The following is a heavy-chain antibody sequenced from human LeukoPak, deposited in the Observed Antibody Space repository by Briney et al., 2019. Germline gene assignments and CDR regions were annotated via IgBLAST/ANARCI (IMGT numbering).Heavy chain of an antibody. J-gene: IGHJ4*02. CDR1: GGSISSGGYS. V-gene: IGHV4-30-2*01. D-gene: IGHD1-26*01. CDR2: IYHSGST. CDR3: ARGRVEWELDY. Sequence: SQTLSLTCAVSGGSISSGGYSWSWIRQPPGKGLEWIGYIYHSGSTYYNPSLKSRVTISVDTSKNQFSLKLSSVTAADTAVYYCARGRVEWELDYWGQGTLVTVSS.